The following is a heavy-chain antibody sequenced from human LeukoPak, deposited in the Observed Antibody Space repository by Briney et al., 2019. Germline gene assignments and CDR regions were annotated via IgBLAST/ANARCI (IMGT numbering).Heavy chain of an antibody. CDR2: IDPSDSYT. D-gene: IGHD3-22*01. Sequence: GESLMISCKGSGYSFTSYWISWVRQMPGKGLEWMGRIDPSDSYTNYSPSFQGHVTISADKSISTAYLQWSSLKASDTAMYYCAKVYDSSSNYHFDYWGQGTLVTVSS. CDR3: AKVYDSSSNYHFDY. J-gene: IGHJ4*02. CDR1: GYSFTSYW. V-gene: IGHV5-10-1*01.